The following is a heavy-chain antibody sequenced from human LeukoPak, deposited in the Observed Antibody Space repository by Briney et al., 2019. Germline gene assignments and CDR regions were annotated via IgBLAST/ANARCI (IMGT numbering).Heavy chain of an antibody. CDR3: ARDSSSSWYIGFFDY. CDR1: GDTFSSYA. CDR2: IIPIFGTA. D-gene: IGHD6-13*01. V-gene: IGHV1-69*13. J-gene: IGHJ4*02. Sequence: SVKVSCKASGDTFSSYAISWVRQTPGQGLEWMGGIIPIFGTANYAQKFQGRVTITADESTSTAYMELSSLRSEDTAVYYCARDSSSSWYIGFFDYWGQGTLVTVSS.